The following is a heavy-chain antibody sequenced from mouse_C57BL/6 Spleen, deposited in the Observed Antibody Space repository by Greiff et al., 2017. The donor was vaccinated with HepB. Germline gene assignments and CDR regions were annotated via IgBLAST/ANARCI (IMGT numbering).Heavy chain of an antibody. CDR1: GYTFTTYP. CDR2: FHPYNDDT. J-gene: IGHJ4*01. D-gene: IGHD1-1*01. Sequence: VKLVESGAELVKPGASVKMSCKASGYTFTTYPIEWMKQNHGKSLEWIGNFHPYNDDTKYNEKFKGKATLTVEKSSSTVYLELSRLTSDDSAVYYCARGAYGSSYLYAMDYWGQGTSVTVSS. V-gene: IGHV1-47*01. CDR3: ARGAYGSSYLYAMDY.